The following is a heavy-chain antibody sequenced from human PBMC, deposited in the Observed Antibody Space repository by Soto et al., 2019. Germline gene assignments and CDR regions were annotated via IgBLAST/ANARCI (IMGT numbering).Heavy chain of an antibody. J-gene: IGHJ4*02. V-gene: IGHV3-33*01. CDR2: IWYDGSNK. D-gene: IGHD4-4*01. CDR3: ARDLTTVTTDFVDY. CDR1: GFTFSSYG. Sequence: PGGSLRLSCAASGFTFSSYGMHWVRQAPGKGLEWVAVIWYDGSNKYYADNVKGRFTISRDNSKNTLYLQMNSLRAEDTVVYYCARDLTTVTTDFVDYWGQGTLVTVSS.